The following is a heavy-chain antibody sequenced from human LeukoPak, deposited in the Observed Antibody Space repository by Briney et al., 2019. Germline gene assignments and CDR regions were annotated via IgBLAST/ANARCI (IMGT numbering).Heavy chain of an antibody. V-gene: IGHV3-21*04. D-gene: IGHD1-26*01. J-gene: IGHJ4*02. CDR3: VRDRGTYRPIDY. CDR2: ISYTGTYI. Sequence: PGGSLRLSCAASAFSLNAYNMNWVRQAPGKGLEWVSSISYTGTYIYYADSVKGRFTISRDNAQNSLYLQMNSLRAEDTAIYYCVRDRGTYRPIDYWGQGALVTVSS. CDR1: AFSLNAYN.